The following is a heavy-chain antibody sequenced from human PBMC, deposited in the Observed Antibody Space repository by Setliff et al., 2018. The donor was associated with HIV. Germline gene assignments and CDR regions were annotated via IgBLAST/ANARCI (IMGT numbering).Heavy chain of an antibody. CDR3: ARIDYLWEYYFDY. CDR1: GYSFTHYD. J-gene: IGHJ4*02. D-gene: IGHD3-16*01. Sequence: ASVKVSCKTSGYSFTHYDINWVRQATGQGLEWMGWISAYNGNTDYAQKFQDRVAMTTDTSTSTAYMELRSLRSDDTALYYCARIDYLWEYYFDYWGQGTLVTVSS. V-gene: IGHV1-18*01. CDR2: ISAYNGNT.